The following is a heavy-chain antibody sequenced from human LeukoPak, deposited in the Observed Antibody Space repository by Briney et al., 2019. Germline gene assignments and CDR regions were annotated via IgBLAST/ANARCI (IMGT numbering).Heavy chain of an antibody. CDR2: IYHSGST. D-gene: IGHD3-3*01. Sequence: SETLSLTCTVSGYSISSGYYWGWIRQPPGKGLEWIGSIYHSGSTYYNPSLKSRVTISVDTSKNQFSLKLSSVTAADTDVYYCASPLRFLEWFDYWGQGTLVTVSS. CDR3: ASPLRFLEWFDY. J-gene: IGHJ5*01. CDR1: GYSISSGYY. V-gene: IGHV4-38-2*02.